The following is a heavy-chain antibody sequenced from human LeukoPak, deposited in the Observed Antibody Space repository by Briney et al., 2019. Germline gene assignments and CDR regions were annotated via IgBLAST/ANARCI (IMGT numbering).Heavy chain of an antibody. D-gene: IGHD4-23*01. J-gene: IGHJ5*02. CDR3: ARIFLSVVAPKRWFDP. CDR2: ISAYNGNT. Sequence: ASVKVSCKASGYTFTSYGISWVRQAPGQGLEWMGWISAYNGNTNYAQKPQGRVTMTTDTSTSTAYIELRSLRSDDTAVYYCARIFLSVVAPKRWFDPWGQGTLVTVSS. CDR1: GYTFTSYG. V-gene: IGHV1-18*01.